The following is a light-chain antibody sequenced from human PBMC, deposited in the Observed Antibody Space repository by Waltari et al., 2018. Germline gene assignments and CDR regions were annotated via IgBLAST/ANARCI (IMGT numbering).Light chain of an antibody. V-gene: IGLV2-23*02. CDR2: ELD. Sequence: SAPTQPASVSASPGQPIPFSFTATSRAVGSYYLVAWYQQHPGKAPHLLIYELDKRPSGVSYRFSGSKSGNAASLTISGLQAEGEAHYFCSSYTYGGPWVFGGGTLLTVL. CDR3: SSYTYGGPWV. J-gene: IGLJ2*01. CDR1: SRAVGSYYL.